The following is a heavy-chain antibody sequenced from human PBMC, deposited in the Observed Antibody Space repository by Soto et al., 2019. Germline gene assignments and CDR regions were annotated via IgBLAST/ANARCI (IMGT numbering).Heavy chain of an antibody. J-gene: IGHJ6*02. CDR3: ARSRRVRAAARSDYYCGMDV. CDR2: IYYSGST. CDR1: GGSISSYY. V-gene: IGHV4-59*01. D-gene: IGHD6-13*01. Sequence: SETLSLTCTVSGGSISSYYWSWIRQPPGKGLEWIGYIYYSGSTNYNPSLKSRVTISVDTSKNQFSLKLSSVTAADTAVYYCARSRRVRAAARSDYYCGMDVWGQGTTVTVSS.